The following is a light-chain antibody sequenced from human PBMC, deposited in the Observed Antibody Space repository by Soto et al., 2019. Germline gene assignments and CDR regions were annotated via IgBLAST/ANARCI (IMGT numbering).Light chain of an antibody. CDR1: QSVSSN. CDR2: GAS. Sequence: EIVMTQSPATLSVSPGERATLSCRASQSVSSNLAWSQQKPGQAPRLLIYGASTRATGIRARFSGSGSGTDFTLTISSLQSEDFAVYYCQQYNNWPRTFGQGTKVEIK. CDR3: QQYNNWPRT. V-gene: IGKV3-15*01. J-gene: IGKJ1*01.